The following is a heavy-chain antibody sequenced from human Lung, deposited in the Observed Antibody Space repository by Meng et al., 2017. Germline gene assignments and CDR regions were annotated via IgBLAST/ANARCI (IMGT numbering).Heavy chain of an antibody. CDR3: ARDEDISAAGKLFGDY. CDR1: GYTFPDYW. CDR2: INPKSGDT. Sequence: VQLVQSGAELKKPGASVKVSCKASGYTFPDYWLNWVRRAPGQGLEWMGRINPKSGDTHYAQRFQGRVTMTGDTSISTAYMELSGLRSDDTAMCYCARDEDISAAGKLFGDYWGQGTLVTVSS. D-gene: IGHD6-13*01. J-gene: IGHJ4*02. V-gene: IGHV1-2*06.